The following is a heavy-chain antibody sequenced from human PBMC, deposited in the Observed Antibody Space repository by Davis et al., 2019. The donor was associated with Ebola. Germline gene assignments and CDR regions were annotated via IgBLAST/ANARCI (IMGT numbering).Heavy chain of an antibody. CDR2: IKQDGSEK. D-gene: IGHD3/OR15-3a*01. V-gene: IGHV3-7*03. Sequence: GESLKISCAASGFTFSSYWMSWVRQAPGKGLEWVANIKQDGSEKYYVDSVKGRFTISRDNAKNSLYLQMNSLRAEDTAVYYCARDLGPYYYGMDVWGQGTTVTISS. CDR3: ARDLGPYYYGMDV. CDR1: GFTFSSYW. J-gene: IGHJ6*02.